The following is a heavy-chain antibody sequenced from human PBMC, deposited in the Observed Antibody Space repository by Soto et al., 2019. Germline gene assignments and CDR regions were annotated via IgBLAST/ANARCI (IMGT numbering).Heavy chain of an antibody. CDR1: GFTFSSYG. D-gene: IGHD3-22*01. J-gene: IGHJ3*02. CDR3: ASLDYDSSGYFDDAFDI. Sequence: QVQLVESGGGVVQPGRSLRLSCAASGFTFSSYGMHWVRQAPGKGLEWVAVIWYDGSNKYYADSVKGRFTISRDNSKNTLYLQMNSLRADDTAVYYCASLDYDSSGYFDDAFDIWGQGTMVTVSS. CDR2: IWYDGSNK. V-gene: IGHV3-33*01.